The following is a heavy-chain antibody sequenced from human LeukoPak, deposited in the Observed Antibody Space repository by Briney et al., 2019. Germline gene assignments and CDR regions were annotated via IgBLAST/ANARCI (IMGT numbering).Heavy chain of an antibody. Sequence: ASVKVSCKASGYTFTGYYMHWVRQAPGQGLEWMGWINPNSGGTNYAQKFQGRVTMTRDTSISTAYMELSRLRSDDTAVYYCARMGIVVVVAATLIRRGPGWFDPWGQGTLVTVSS. CDR1: GYTFTGYY. CDR3: ARMGIVVVVAATLIRRGPGWFDP. D-gene: IGHD2-15*01. CDR2: INPNSGGT. V-gene: IGHV1-2*02. J-gene: IGHJ5*02.